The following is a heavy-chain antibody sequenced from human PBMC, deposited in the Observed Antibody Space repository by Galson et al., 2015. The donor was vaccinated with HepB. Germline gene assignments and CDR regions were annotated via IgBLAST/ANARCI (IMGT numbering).Heavy chain of an antibody. J-gene: IGHJ4*02. CDR3: ASTYYYDSSGYYY. V-gene: IGHV3-74*01. D-gene: IGHD3-22*01. CDR2: INSDGSST. Sequence: SLRLSCAASGFTFSSYWMHWVRQAPGKGLVWVSRINSDGSSTSYADSVKGRFTISRDNAKNTLYLQMNSLRAEDTAVYYCASTYYYDSSGYYYWGQGTLVTVSS. CDR1: GFTFSSYW.